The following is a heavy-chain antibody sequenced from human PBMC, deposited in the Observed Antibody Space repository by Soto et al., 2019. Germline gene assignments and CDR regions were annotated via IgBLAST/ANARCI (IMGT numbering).Heavy chain of an antibody. V-gene: IGHV4-30-4*01. J-gene: IGHJ5*02. Sequence: PSETLSLTCTVSGGSISSGDYYWSWIRQPPGKGLEWIGYIYYSGSTYYNPSLKSRVTISVDTSKNQFSLKLSSVTAADTAVYYCAILDYGDYVGGWWFDPWGQGTLVTVSS. D-gene: IGHD4-17*01. CDR3: AILDYGDYVGGWWFDP. CDR2: IYYSGST. CDR1: GGSISSGDYY.